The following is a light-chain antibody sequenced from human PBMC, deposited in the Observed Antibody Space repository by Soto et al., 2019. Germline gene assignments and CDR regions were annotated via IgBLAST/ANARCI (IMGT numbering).Light chain of an antibody. CDR3: QQYDVLPWT. Sequence: DLQMTQSPSSLSASVGDRVTITCQASQDITNFLNWYQQKPGKAPKLLIYVASNLETGVPSRFSGSGSGTDFSFTISSLLPEDIATYYCQQYDVLPWTFGQGTTVEVK. CDR2: VAS. CDR1: QDITNF. V-gene: IGKV1-33*01. J-gene: IGKJ1*01.